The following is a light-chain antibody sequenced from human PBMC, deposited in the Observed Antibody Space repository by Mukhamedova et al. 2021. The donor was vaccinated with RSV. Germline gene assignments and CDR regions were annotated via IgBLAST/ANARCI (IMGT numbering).Light chain of an antibody. J-gene: IGKJ4*01. CDR3: QQYGSSRGLT. CDR2: GAS. CDR1: QSVSSSY. Sequence: GERATLSCRASQSVSSSYLAWYQQKPGQAPRLLIYGASSRATGIPDRFSGSGSGTDFTFTISRLEPEDFAVYYCQQYGSSRGLTF. V-gene: IGKV3-20*01.